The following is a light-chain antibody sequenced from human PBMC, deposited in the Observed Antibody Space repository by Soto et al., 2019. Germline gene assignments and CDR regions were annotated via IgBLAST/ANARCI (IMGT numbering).Light chain of an antibody. CDR1: SSDVGSYNL. V-gene: IGLV2-23*01. Sequence: QSALTQPASVSGSPGQSITISCTGTSSDVGSYNLVSWYQQHPGKAPKLMIYEGSKRPSGVSNRFSGSKSGNTASLTISGLQAEDEAYYYRCSYAGSSTWVFGGGTKLTVL. CDR2: EGS. J-gene: IGLJ3*02. CDR3: CSYAGSSTWV.